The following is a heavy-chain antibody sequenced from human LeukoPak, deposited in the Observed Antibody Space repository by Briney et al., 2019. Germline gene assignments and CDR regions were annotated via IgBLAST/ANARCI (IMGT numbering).Heavy chain of an antibody. CDR2: IYYSGST. V-gene: IGHV4-59*01. Sequence: SETLSLTCTVSGGSISSYYWSWIRQPPGKGLEWIGYIYYSGSTNYNPSLKSRVTISVDTSKNQFSLKLSSVTAADTAVYYCARGSGGWYGKVWFDPWGQGTLVTVSS. CDR3: ARGSGGWYGKVWFDP. CDR1: GGSISSYY. J-gene: IGHJ5*02. D-gene: IGHD6-19*01.